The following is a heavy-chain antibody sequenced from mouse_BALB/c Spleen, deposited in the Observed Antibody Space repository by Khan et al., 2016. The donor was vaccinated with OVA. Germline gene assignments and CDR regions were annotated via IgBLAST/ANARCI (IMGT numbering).Heavy chain of an antibody. CDR3: ARPYYGSAWFAY. CDR2: IWAGGST. CDR1: GFSLTNYG. V-gene: IGHV2-9*02. J-gene: IGHJ3*01. Sequence: QVQLKQSGPGLVAPSQSLSITCTVSGFSLTNYGVHWVRQPPREGLEWLGVIWAGGSTNYNSALMSRLSISKDNSTSQVFLKMNSLQTNDTAMYYCARPYYGSAWFAYWGQGTLVTVSA. D-gene: IGHD1-1*01.